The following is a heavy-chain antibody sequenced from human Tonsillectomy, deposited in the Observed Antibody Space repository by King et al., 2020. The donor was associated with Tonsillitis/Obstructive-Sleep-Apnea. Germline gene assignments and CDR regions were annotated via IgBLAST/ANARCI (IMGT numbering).Heavy chain of an antibody. CDR1: GFTVSSNY. CDR3: ARDGKRIGYCSSTSCYAGLYYYYYMDV. J-gene: IGHJ6*03. CDR2: IYSGCST. D-gene: IGHD2-2*01. V-gene: IGHV3-66*01. Sequence: VQLVESGGGLVQPGGSLRLSCAASGFTVSSNYMSCVRQAPGKGLEWVSVIYSGCSTYYADSVKGRFTIFRENSKNTLYLQMNSLRAEGTAVYYCARDGKRIGYCSSTSCYAGLYYYYYMDVWGKGTTVTVSS.